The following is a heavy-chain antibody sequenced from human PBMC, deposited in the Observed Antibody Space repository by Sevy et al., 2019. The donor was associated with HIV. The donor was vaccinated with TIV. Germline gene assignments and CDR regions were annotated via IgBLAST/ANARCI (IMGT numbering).Heavy chain of an antibody. D-gene: IGHD1-26*01. Sequence: GGSLRLSCAASGFIFSTYGIHWVRQAPGKGLEWVAVISFDGSDKYYADSVRGRCTISRDDSKNTLYLQMISLRVEDTAIYYCAKMQGGSYNYYGMDVWGQGTTVTVSS. CDR3: AKMQGGSYNYYGMDV. V-gene: IGHV3-30*18. J-gene: IGHJ6*02. CDR2: ISFDGSDK. CDR1: GFIFSTYG.